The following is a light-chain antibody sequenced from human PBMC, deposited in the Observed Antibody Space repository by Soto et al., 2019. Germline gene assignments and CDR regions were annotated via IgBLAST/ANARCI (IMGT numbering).Light chain of an antibody. J-gene: IGLJ1*01. V-gene: IGLV2-14*01. CDR3: SSYSSSGTLYV. Sequence: QSALTQPASLSGSPGQSITISCTGTSSDVGGYNYVSWYQHHPGKAPKLMIYDVNNRPSGISNRFFGSKSGNTASLPISVLQTEDEADYYCSSYSSSGTLYVFGTGTKVTVL. CDR2: DVN. CDR1: SSDVGGYNY.